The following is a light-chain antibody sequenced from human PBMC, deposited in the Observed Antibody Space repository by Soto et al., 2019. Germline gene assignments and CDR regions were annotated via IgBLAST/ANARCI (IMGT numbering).Light chain of an antibody. CDR3: QQTYSTPHT. J-gene: IGKJ2*01. V-gene: IGKV1-39*01. CDR2: AAS. CDR1: QTISNY. Sequence: EIQMTQSPSSLSAYVGDRVTITCRASQTISNYLNWFQQTPGKAPKLLIYAASNLQSGVPSRFSGSGSGTEFTLTISRLPPEDLATYYCQQTYSTPHTFGQGTKLEIK.